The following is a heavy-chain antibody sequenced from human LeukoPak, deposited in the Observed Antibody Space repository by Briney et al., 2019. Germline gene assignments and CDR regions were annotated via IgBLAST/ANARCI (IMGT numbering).Heavy chain of an antibody. Sequence: GGSLRLSCAASGFTFSSYRMNWVRQAPGKGLEWVSSISSSSSYIYYADSVKGRFTISRDNAKNSLYLQMNSLRAEDTAVYYCARVAAGKINYFDYWGQGTLVTVSS. V-gene: IGHV3-21*01. J-gene: IGHJ4*02. CDR2: ISSSSSYI. D-gene: IGHD6-19*01. CDR1: GFTFSSYR. CDR3: ARVAAGKINYFDY.